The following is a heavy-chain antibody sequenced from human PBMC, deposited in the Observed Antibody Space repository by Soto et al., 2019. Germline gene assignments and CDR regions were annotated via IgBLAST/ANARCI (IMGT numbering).Heavy chain of an antibody. CDR3: ARVDTAMAPDAFDI. CDR1: GYTFTGYY. V-gene: IGHV1-2*04. D-gene: IGHD5-18*01. J-gene: IGHJ3*02. CDR2: INPNSGGT. Sequence: ASEKVSCKASGYTFTGYYMHWVRQAPGQGLEWMGWINPNSGGTNYAQKFQGWVTMTRDTSISTAYMELSRLRSDDTAVYYCARVDTAMAPDAFDIWGQGTMVTVSS.